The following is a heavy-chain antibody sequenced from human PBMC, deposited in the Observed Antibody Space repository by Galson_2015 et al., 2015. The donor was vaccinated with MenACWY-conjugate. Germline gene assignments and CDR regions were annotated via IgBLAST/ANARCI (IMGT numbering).Heavy chain of an antibody. V-gene: IGHV3-21*01. Sequence: SLRLSCAASGFTFSSYRMNWVRQAPGKGLEWVSSISSSSSYIYYADSVKGRFTISRDNAKNSLYLQMNSLRAEDTAVYYCARDTLIVDTAMVTPTYYYYGMDVWGQGTTVTVSS. D-gene: IGHD5-18*01. CDR1: GFTFSSYR. CDR2: ISSSSSYI. CDR3: ARDTLIVDTAMVTPTYYYYGMDV. J-gene: IGHJ6*02.